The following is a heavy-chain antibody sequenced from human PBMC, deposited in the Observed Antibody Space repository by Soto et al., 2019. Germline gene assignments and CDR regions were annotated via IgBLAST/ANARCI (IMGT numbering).Heavy chain of an antibody. CDR2: ISAYNGNT. Sequence: PGESLKISCKGSGYSFTSCWISWVRQAPGQGLEWMGWISAYNGNTNYAQKLQGRVTMTTDTSTSTAYMELRSLRSDDTAVYYCASSFRLEYYGMDVWGQGTTVTVSS. CDR3: ASSFRLEYYGMDV. CDR1: GYSFTSCW. V-gene: IGHV1-18*04. D-gene: IGHD1-1*01. J-gene: IGHJ6*02.